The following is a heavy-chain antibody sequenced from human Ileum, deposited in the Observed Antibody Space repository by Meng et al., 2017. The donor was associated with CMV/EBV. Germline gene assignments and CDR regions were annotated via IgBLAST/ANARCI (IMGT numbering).Heavy chain of an antibody. CDR3: VWDHNGNYY. CDR1: GFTFTNAW. V-gene: IGHV3-15*01. CDR2: VKSKVSGGTT. J-gene: IGHJ4*02. Sequence: LSCAGSGFTFTNAWMSWVSQAPGKGLEWVGRVKSKVSGGTTDYAAPVKGRFTISRDDSENTLYLQMNSLKTEDTAVYYCVWDHNGNYYWGQGTLVTVSS. D-gene: IGHD1-26*01.